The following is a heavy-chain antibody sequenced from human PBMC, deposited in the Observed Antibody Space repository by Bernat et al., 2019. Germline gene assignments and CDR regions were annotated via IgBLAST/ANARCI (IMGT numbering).Heavy chain of an antibody. Sequence: QVQLQQWGAGLLKPSETLSLTCAVYVGSLSAYYWSWIRQPPGKGLEWIGEISHSETANYNPSLKSRVTISIDTSKNQISLKLSSVTAADTAVYYCARGQGGGNSVYFDLWGRGTLVIVSS. D-gene: IGHD4-23*01. CDR2: ISHSETA. CDR1: VGSLSAYY. CDR3: ARGQGGGNSVYFDL. J-gene: IGHJ2*01. V-gene: IGHV4-34*01.